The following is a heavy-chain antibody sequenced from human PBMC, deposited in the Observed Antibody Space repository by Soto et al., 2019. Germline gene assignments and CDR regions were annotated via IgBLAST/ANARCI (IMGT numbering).Heavy chain of an antibody. V-gene: IGHV4-30-4*01. CDR1: GDSISSADYF. J-gene: IGHJ4*02. CDR2: ISSSGRT. Sequence: ASETLSLTCTVSGDSISSADYFWSWIRQPPGKGLEWIGYISSSGRTYYNPSLESRLVISLETSKNRFFLKLNSVTAADTAVFYCARASGDSSGYSFHLWGQGTQVTVSS. CDR3: ARASGDSSGYSFHL. D-gene: IGHD3-22*01.